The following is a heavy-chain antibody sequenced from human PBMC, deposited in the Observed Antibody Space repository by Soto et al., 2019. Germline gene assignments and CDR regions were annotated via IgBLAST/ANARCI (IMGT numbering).Heavy chain of an antibody. V-gene: IGHV3-48*03. CDR3: ARGERDYDFWSGYPYYYYGMDV. J-gene: IGHJ6*02. D-gene: IGHD3-3*01. Sequence: LRLSCAASGFTFSSYEMNWVRQAPGKGLEWVSYISSSGSTIYYADSVKGRFTISRDNAKNSLYLQMNSLRAEDTAVYYCARGERDYDFWSGYPYYYYGMDVWGQGTTVTVSS. CDR1: GFTFSSYE. CDR2: ISSSGSTI.